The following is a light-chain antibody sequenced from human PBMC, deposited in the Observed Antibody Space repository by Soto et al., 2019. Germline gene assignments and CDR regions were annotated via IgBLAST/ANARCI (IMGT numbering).Light chain of an antibody. CDR1: QSVSSS. CDR3: QQYNYWPSWT. CDR2: GAS. J-gene: IGKJ1*01. Sequence: EIVMTQSPATLSVSPGERATLSCRASQSVSSSLAWYQQKPGQAPRLLIYGASTRATGIPARFSGRGSGTEFTLTISSLQSEDFAVYYYQQYNYWPSWTFGQGTKVEIK. V-gene: IGKV3-15*01.